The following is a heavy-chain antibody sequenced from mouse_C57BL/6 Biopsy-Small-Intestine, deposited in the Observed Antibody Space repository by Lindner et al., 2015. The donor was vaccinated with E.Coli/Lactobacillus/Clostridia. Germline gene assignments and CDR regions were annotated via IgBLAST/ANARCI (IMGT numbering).Heavy chain of an antibody. J-gene: IGHJ4*01. CDR2: ISAHNGNT. V-gene: IGHV1-79*01. CDR1: GYTFTNFG. CDR3: ARDLFRSLLQGFGY. D-gene: IGHD2-10*01. Sequence: SVKVSCKASGYTFTNFGISWVRQAPGQGLEWMGWISAHNGNTHYGQKFQGRVIMTKDTSTSTAYMEVKSLRSDDTAVYYCARDLFRSLLQGFGYWGQGTLVTVSS.